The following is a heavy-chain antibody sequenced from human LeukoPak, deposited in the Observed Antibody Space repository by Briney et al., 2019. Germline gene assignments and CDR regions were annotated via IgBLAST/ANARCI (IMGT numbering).Heavy chain of an antibody. D-gene: IGHD3-22*01. CDR1: GFTFSSYS. CDR2: ISSSGSTI. V-gene: IGHV3-48*04. J-gene: IGHJ3*02. Sequence: GGSLRLSCAASGFTFSSYSINWVRQAPGKGLEWVSYISSSGSTIYYADSVKGRFTISRDNAKNSLYLQMNSLRAEDTAVYYCASLYYYDSSGYPDAFDIWGQGTMVTVSS. CDR3: ASLYYYDSSGYPDAFDI.